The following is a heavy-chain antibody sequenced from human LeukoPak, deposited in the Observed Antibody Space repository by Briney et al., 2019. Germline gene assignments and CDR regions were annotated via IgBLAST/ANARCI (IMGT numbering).Heavy chain of an antibody. CDR2: IYHSGST. Sequence: PSETLSLTCAVSGVSISSGGYSWSWIRQPPGKGLEWIGYIYHSGSTYYNPSLKSRVTISVDTSKNQFSLKLSSVTAADTAVYYCARWGIGGYSGYDSTAFDYWGQGTLVTVSS. CDR3: ARWGIGGYSGYDSTAFDY. V-gene: IGHV4-30-2*02. CDR1: GVSISSGGYS. D-gene: IGHD5-12*01. J-gene: IGHJ4*02.